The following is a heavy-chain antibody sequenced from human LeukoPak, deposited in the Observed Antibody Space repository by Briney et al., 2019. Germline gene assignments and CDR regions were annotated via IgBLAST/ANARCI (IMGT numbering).Heavy chain of an antibody. Sequence: ASMKVSCKASGYTFTGYYMHWVRQAPGQGLEWMGWINPNSGGTNYAQKFQGRVAMTRDTSISTAYMELSRLRSDDTAVYYCARDFRDIVVVPAALYYYYMDVWGKGTTVTVSS. D-gene: IGHD2-2*01. J-gene: IGHJ6*03. CDR1: GYTFTGYY. V-gene: IGHV1-2*02. CDR2: INPNSGGT. CDR3: ARDFRDIVVVPAALYYYYMDV.